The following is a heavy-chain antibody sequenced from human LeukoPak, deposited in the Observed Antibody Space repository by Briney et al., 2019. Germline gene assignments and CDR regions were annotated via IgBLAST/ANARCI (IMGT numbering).Heavy chain of an antibody. CDR1: GGSIGGNSY. Sequence: SETLSLTCTVSGGSIGGNSYWSWIRQPPGKGPEWIGPISTSGSTYYSPSLSSRVTISLDTSKNQFSLKLRSVTAADTAVYYCARGGASSIPLDYWGRGTLVTVSS. D-gene: IGHD1-26*01. CDR3: ARGGASSIPLDY. V-gene: IGHV4-61*01. CDR2: ISTSGST. J-gene: IGHJ4*02.